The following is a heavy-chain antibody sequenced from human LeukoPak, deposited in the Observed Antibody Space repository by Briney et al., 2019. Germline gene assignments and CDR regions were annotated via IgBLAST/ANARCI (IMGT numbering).Heavy chain of an antibody. D-gene: IGHD4-17*01. CDR3: AKDLTFGDRRWEFVP. CDR2: MLSSGAT. Sequence: GGTLRLSCVASGFTLSGYAMSWVRQAPGKGPEWVSGMLSSGATYYSDSVKGRFTISRDSSKNTLYLQMNSLRSEDTAIYSCAKDLTFGDRRWEFVPWGQGTLVTVSS. J-gene: IGHJ5*02. CDR1: GFTLSGYA. V-gene: IGHV3-23*01.